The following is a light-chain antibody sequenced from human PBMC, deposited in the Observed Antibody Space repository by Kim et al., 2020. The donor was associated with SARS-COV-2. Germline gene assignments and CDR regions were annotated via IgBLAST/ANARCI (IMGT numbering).Light chain of an antibody. J-gene: IGKJ4*01. CDR2: AAS. V-gene: IGKV1-17*03. CDR1: QDISNS. CDR3: LQHSSYPYS. Sequence: DIQMSQSPSAMSASVGDRVTITCRASQDISNSLAWFQQRPGKVPRRLIYAASSLQSGVPSRFSGSGSGTEFTLTISSLQPEDFATYYCLQHSSYPYSFGGGTKVDIK.